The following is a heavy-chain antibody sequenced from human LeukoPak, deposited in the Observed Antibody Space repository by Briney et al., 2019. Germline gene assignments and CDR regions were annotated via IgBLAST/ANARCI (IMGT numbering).Heavy chain of an antibody. Sequence: GGSLRLSCAASGFTFSSYAMSWVRQAPGRGLEWVSAISGSGGSTYYADSVKGRFTISRDNSKNTLYLQMNSLRAEDTAVYYCAKGSGGMNWPSIPGYYFDYWGQGTLVTVSS. CDR3: AKGSGGMNWPSIPGYYFDY. V-gene: IGHV3-23*01. D-gene: IGHD1-1*01. CDR1: GFTFSSYA. CDR2: ISGSGGST. J-gene: IGHJ4*02.